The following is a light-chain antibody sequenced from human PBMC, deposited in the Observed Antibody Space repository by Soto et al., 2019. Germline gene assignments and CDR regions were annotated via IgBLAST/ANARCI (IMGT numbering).Light chain of an antibody. CDR2: GAS. J-gene: IGKJ3*01. Sequence: EIVLTQSPGTLSLSPGERATLSCRASQSVSSSYLAWDQQKPGQAPRLLIYGASSRATGIPDRFSGIGSGTDFTLTISRMEPEDFAVYYCQQYGSSPFTFGPGTKVDIK. CDR1: QSVSSSY. V-gene: IGKV3-20*01. CDR3: QQYGSSPFT.